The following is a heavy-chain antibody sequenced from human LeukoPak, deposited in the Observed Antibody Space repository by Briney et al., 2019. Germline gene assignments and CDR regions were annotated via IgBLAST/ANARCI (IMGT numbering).Heavy chain of an antibody. CDR2: ISYDGSNK. CDR3: TTPGPYGSSGYYLLDY. CDR1: GFTFSSYG. D-gene: IGHD3-22*01. V-gene: IGHV3-30*03. J-gene: IGHJ4*02. Sequence: PGRSLRLSCAASGFTFSSYGMHWVRQAPGKGLEWVAVISYDGSNKYYADSVKGRFTISRDNSKNTLYLQMNSLRAEDTAVYYCTTPGPYGSSGYYLLDYWGQGTLVTVSS.